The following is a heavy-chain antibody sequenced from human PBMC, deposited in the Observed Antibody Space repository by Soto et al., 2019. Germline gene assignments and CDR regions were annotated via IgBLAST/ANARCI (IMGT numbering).Heavy chain of an antibody. CDR3: ARDRYYYDSSGYYRFDY. J-gene: IGHJ4*02. V-gene: IGHV1-18*01. Sequence: ASVKVSCKASGYTFTSYGISWVRQAPGQGLEWMGWISAYNGNTNYAQKLQGRVTMTTDTSASTAYMELRSLRSDDTAVYYCARDRYYYDSSGYYRFDYWGQGTLVTVSS. CDR2: ISAYNGNT. D-gene: IGHD3-22*01. CDR1: GYTFTSYG.